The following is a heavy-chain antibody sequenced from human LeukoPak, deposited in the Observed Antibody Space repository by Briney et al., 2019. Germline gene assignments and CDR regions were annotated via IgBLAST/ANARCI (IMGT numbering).Heavy chain of an antibody. D-gene: IGHD2-2*01. CDR3: ARSRCSSISCASRGAFDI. Sequence: SKTLSLTCTVSGGSISSYYWSWIRQPPGKGLEWIGYIYYSGSTNYNPSLKSRVTISVDTSKNRFSLKLSSVTAADTAVYYCARSRCSSISCASRGAFDIWGQGTMVTVSS. V-gene: IGHV4-59*12. J-gene: IGHJ3*02. CDR1: GGSISSYY. CDR2: IYYSGST.